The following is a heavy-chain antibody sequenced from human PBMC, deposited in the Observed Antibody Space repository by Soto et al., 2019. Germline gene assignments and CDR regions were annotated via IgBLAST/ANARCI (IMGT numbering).Heavy chain of an antibody. Sequence: SETLCLTCTVAGGSISTYCWSWIRQPPGKGLEWIGYIHYSGSTNYNPSLKSRGTISVDTSKNQFSLKLRSVTAADTAVYYCARANYYYDRSGYLYYFDYWGQGTLVTVSS. CDR3: ARANYYYDRSGYLYYFDY. D-gene: IGHD3-22*01. CDR1: GGSISTYC. J-gene: IGHJ4*02. V-gene: IGHV4-59*01. CDR2: IHYSGST.